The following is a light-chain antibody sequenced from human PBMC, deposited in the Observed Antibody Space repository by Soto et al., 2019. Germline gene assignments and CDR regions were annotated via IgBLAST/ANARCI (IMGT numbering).Light chain of an antibody. Sequence: EIVLTQSPATLSLSPVERATLYCRASQSVSSYLAWYQQKPGQAPRLLIYDASNRATGIPARFSGSGSGTDFTLTISSLEPEDFAVYYCQQRSNWPRWTFGQGTKVDIK. CDR1: QSVSSY. J-gene: IGKJ1*01. CDR3: QQRSNWPRWT. CDR2: DAS. V-gene: IGKV3-11*01.